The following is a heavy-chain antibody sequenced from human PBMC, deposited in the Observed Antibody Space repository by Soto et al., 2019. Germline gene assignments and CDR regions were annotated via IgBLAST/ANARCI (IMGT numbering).Heavy chain of an antibody. D-gene: IGHD4-17*01. CDR1: GFTFSSYA. Sequence: GGSLRLSCAASGFTFSSYAMSWVRQAPGKGLAWVSAISGSGGSTYYADSVKGRFTISRDNSKNTLYLQMNSLRAEDTAVYYCANGMSLRWCAGGGAFDTWCQGTMGTVSS. V-gene: IGHV3-23*01. J-gene: IGHJ3*02. CDR3: ANGMSLRWCAGGGAFDT. CDR2: ISGSGGST.